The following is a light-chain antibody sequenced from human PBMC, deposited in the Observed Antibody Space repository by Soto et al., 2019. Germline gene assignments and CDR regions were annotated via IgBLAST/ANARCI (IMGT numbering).Light chain of an antibody. V-gene: IGKV1-5*01. J-gene: IGKJ1*01. CDR3: QQYYKWPQWT. CDR2: GAS. CDR1: QTIRSW. Sequence: IQLSLAPSTLSASIRDRGTITCRASQTIRSWLAWYQQKPGKAPNLLIYGASNLQSGVPSRFRGSGSGTEFTLTITSLQSEDFAVYYCQQYYKWPQWTIGQGTVVDVK.